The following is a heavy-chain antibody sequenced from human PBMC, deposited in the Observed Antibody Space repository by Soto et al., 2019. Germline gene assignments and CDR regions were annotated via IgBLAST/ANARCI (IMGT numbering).Heavy chain of an antibody. CDR3: ARVKWKGRHLLDY. CDR2: IYYSGST. J-gene: IGHJ4*02. D-gene: IGHD1-1*01. Sequence: QVQLQESGPGLVKPSETLSLTCTVSGGSVSSGSYYWSWIRQPPGKGLEWIGYIYYSGSTNYNPSLKSRVTISVDTSKTQFSRKLGSVTAADTAVYYCARVKWKGRHLLDYWGQGTLVTVSS. V-gene: IGHV4-61*01. CDR1: GGSVSSGSYY.